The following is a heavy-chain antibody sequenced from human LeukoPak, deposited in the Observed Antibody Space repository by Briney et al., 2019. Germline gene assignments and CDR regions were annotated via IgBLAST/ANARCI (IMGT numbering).Heavy chain of an antibody. V-gene: IGHV3-30*02. CDR3: AKDHLMVRGVIITDFDY. Sequence: GGSLRLSCAASGFTFSSYGMHWVRQAPGKGLEWVAFIRYDGSNKYYADSVKGRFTISRDNSKNTLYLQMNSLRAEDTAVYYCAKDHLMVRGVIITDFDYWGQGTLVTVSS. J-gene: IGHJ4*02. CDR1: GFTFSSYG. CDR2: IRYDGSNK. D-gene: IGHD3-10*01.